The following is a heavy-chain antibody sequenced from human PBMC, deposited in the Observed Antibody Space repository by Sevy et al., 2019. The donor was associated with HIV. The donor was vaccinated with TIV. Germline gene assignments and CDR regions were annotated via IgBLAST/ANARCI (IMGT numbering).Heavy chain of an antibody. D-gene: IGHD3-10*01. CDR2: MYRAAIT. V-gene: IGHV3-53*01. CDR3: ARDGVDGGPKLYY. J-gene: IGHJ4*02. Sequence: GGSLRLSCVASGFTVSDNYMSWVRQAPGKGLKWVSIMYRAAITHYGDSVQGRFTMSRDNSKNTVYLEMSNLRAEDTAIYYCARDGVDGGPKLYYWGQGALVTVSS. CDR1: GFTVSDNY.